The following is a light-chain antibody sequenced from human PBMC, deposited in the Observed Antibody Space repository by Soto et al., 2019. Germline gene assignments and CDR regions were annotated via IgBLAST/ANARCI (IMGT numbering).Light chain of an antibody. V-gene: IGKV3-20*01. CDR2: DAS. CDR3: QQYDSSPRT. J-gene: IGKJ1*01. Sequence: EFVLTQSPGTLSLSPGERATLSCRASQTVRNNYLAWYQQKPGQAPRLLIYDASSRATGIPDRFSGGGSGTDFTLTISRLEPEDFAVYFCQQYDSSPRTLGQGTKVDIK. CDR1: QTVRNNY.